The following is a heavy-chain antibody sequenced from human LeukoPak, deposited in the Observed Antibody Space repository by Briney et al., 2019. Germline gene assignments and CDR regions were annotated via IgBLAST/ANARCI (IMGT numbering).Heavy chain of an antibody. Sequence: PGGSLRLSCAASGFNVSSNYMSWVRQAPGKGLEWVAVISYDGSNKYYADSVKGRFTISRDNSKNTLYLQMNSLRAEDTAVYYCAKGQLYSSSSIDYWGQGTLVTVSS. CDR3: AKGQLYSSSSIDY. D-gene: IGHD6-13*01. CDR2: ISYDGSNK. J-gene: IGHJ4*02. V-gene: IGHV3-30*18. CDR1: GFNVSSNY.